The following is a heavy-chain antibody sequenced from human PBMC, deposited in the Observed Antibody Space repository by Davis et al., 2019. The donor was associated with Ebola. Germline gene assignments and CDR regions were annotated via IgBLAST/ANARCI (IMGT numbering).Heavy chain of an antibody. CDR2: ISYSEST. CDR1: GDSMSSYY. V-gene: IGHV4-59*01. J-gene: IGHJ6*02. CDR3: ARDSRWLVPGTYYYYGMDV. D-gene: IGHD6-19*01. Sequence: MPSETLSLTCTVSGDSMSSYYWSWIRQPPGKGLEWIGYISYSESTNYNPSLESRVTISVDTSKNQFSLKLSSVTAADTAVYYCARDSRWLVPGTYYYYGMDVWGQGTTVTVSS.